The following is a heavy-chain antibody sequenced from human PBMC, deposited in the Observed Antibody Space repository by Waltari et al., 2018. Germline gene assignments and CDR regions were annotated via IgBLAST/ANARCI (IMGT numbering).Heavy chain of an antibody. CDR3: VRHRTTYPLEIDY. CDR1: GYGCPDHW. D-gene: IGHD2-2*01. J-gene: IGHJ4*02. V-gene: IGHV5-10-1*01. Sequence: EVQLVPSGAEVKKPEASLRISCEGSGYGCPDHWISWVRQMPGKGLEWVGRIDPSDSFRNYGPAFEGHVTISVDQSLRTAYLQWDSLKASDTAIYYCVRHRTTYPLEIDYWGQGTLVTVSS. CDR2: IDPSDSFR.